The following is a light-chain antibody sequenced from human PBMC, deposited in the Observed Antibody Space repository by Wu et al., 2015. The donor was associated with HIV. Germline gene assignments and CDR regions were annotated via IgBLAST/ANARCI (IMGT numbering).Light chain of an antibody. CDR3: QLRTTWPL. CDR1: EFWQL. Sequence: SPGEEHPLLQGQSEFWQLRSLVPQKPGQAPRLLIYDTSNRATGIPARFSGGGSGTDFTLTISSLEPEDFAVYYCQLRTTWPLFGQGTKLEIK. V-gene: IGKV3-11*01. CDR2: DTS. J-gene: IGKJ2*01.